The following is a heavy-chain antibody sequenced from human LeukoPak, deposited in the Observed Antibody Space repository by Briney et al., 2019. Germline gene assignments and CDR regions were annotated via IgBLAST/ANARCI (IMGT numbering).Heavy chain of an antibody. Sequence: SETLSLTCSVSGVSISAYYWSWIRQPAGKGLEWIGRIYPGESIYASENTNYNPSLKTRVSMSGDTSKDQVSLKLRSVTAADTAVYYCARGVYIAAAQYGYWGQGTLVTVSS. D-gene: IGHD6-13*01. CDR1: GVSISAYY. CDR3: ARGVYIAAAQYGY. J-gene: IGHJ4*02. V-gene: IGHV4-4*07. CDR2: IYPGESIYASENT.